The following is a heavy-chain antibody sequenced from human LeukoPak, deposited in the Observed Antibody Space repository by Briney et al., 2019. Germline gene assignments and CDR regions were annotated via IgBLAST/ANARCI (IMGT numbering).Heavy chain of an antibody. CDR2: ISGSGGST. CDR3: ARPRESGSYEAFDI. D-gene: IGHD1-26*01. Sequence: GGSLRLSCAASGFTFSSYAMSWVRHPPGKGLEWVSAISGSGGSTYYADSVKGRFTISRNNSKNTLYLQMNSLRAEDTAVYYCARPRESGSYEAFDIWGQGTMVTVSS. J-gene: IGHJ3*02. V-gene: IGHV3-23*01. CDR1: GFTFSSYA.